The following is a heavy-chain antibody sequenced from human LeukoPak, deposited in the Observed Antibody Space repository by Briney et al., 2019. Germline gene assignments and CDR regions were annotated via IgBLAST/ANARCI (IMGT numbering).Heavy chain of an antibody. J-gene: IGHJ6*04. V-gene: IGHV3-7*01. CDR2: INEDGSGK. CDR3: VRDDGDV. CDR1: GFTFSNYW. Sequence: PRGSLRLSCVFSGFTFSNYWMKWVRQAPGKGLEWVASINEDGSGKYSMDSVKDRVTISRDNAKNSLDLQINSLTVEDTAIYYCVRDDGDVWGKGTTVTISS.